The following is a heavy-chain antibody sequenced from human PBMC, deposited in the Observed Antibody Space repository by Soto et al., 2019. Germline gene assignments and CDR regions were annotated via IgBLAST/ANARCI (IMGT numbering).Heavy chain of an antibody. V-gene: IGHV1-69*02. CDR1: GGTFSSYT. CDR2: IIPILGIA. D-gene: IGHD1-26*01. Sequence: QVQLVHSGAEVKKPGSSVKVSCKASGGTFSSYTISWVRQAPGQGLEWMGRIIPILGIANYAQKFQGRVTITADKSTSTAYMELSSLRSEDTAVYYCARGRATLSTAGRGDWFDPWGQGTLVTVSS. J-gene: IGHJ5*02. CDR3: ARGRATLSTAGRGDWFDP.